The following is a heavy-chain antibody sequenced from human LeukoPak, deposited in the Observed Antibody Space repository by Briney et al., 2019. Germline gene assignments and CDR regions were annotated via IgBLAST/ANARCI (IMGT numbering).Heavy chain of an antibody. V-gene: IGHV3-30*02. Sequence: GGSLRLSCAASGFTFSSYGIHWVRQAPGKGLEWVAFIRYDGSNKYYADSVKGRFTISRDNTKDSLYLQMNSLRTEDTALYYCAKVHRRGSAWFGSSVYGIYYYYYYMDVWGKGTTVTVSS. J-gene: IGHJ6*03. CDR3: AKVHRRGSAWFGSSVYGIYYYYYYMDV. CDR2: IRYDGSNK. D-gene: IGHD3-10*01. CDR1: GFTFSSYG.